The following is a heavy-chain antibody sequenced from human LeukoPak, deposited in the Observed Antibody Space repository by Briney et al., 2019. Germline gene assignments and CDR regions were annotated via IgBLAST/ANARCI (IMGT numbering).Heavy chain of an antibody. CDR1: GFTFSTFE. CDR2: ISGSGTTI. V-gene: IGHV3-48*03. Sequence: GGSLRLSCAASGFTFSTFEMKWLRQAPGKGLVWVSYISGSGTTILYADPVKGRFNIYRDIRKNSLYLKKNSLSAEDSVVYYCARSFNGTVLVRDAFDIWGQGTMVTVSS. D-gene: IGHD2-8*02. J-gene: IGHJ3*02. CDR3: ARSFNGTVLVRDAFDI.